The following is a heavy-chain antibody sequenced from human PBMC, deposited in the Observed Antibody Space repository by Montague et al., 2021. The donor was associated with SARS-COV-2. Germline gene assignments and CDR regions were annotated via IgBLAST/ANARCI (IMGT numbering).Heavy chain of an antibody. J-gene: IGHJ4*02. CDR3: VRDTGSAQAGFDA. D-gene: IGHD4-17*01. Sequence: CAISGDSVWSNTAAWNWFRQSPSGGLEWLGRTKYRSTWTSDYATSVEGRISIDPDTSKNQFFLHLRPVTPEDTGVYYCVRDTGSAQAGFDAWGQGTLVTVSS. V-gene: IGHV6-1*01. CDR1: GDSVWSNTAA. CDR2: TKYRSTWTS.